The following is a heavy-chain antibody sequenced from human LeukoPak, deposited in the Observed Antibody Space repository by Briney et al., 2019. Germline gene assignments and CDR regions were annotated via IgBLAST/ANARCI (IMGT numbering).Heavy chain of an antibody. D-gene: IGHD2-2*01. CDR1: GYTFTSYD. CDR3: ARGLRLRRVPAARGDYYFDY. CDR2: MNPNSGNT. V-gene: IGHV1-8*01. Sequence: ASVKVSCKASGYTFTSYDINWVRQATGQGLEWMGWMNPNSGNTGYAQKFQGRVTMTRNTSISTAYVELSSLRSKDTAVYYCARGLRLRRVPAARGDYYFDYWGQGTLVTVSS. J-gene: IGHJ4*02.